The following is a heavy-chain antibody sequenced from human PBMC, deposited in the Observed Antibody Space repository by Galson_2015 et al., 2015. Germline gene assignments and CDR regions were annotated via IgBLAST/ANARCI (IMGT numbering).Heavy chain of an antibody. CDR2: ISGSGGST. V-gene: IGHV3-23*01. CDR3: AKDAGPWDGYNLWFAFDI. J-gene: IGHJ3*02. CDR1: GFTFSSYA. D-gene: IGHD5-24*01. Sequence: SLRLSCAASGFTFSSYAMSWVRQAPGKGLEWVSAISGSGGSTYYADSVKGRFSISRDNSKNTLYLQMNSLRAEDTAVYYCAKDAGPWDGYNLWFAFDIWGQGTMVTVSS.